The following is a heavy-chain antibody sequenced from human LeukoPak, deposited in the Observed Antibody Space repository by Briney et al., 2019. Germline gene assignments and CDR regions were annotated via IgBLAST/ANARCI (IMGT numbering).Heavy chain of an antibody. J-gene: IGHJ3*02. Sequence: GGSLRLSCAASGFTFSSYWMHWVRHGPGKGLVWVSRIYSDGRRTTYADSVKGRFPISGDNAKNTLYLQMNSLRAEDTAVYYCARSGRGGAFDIRGHGTMVTVSS. V-gene: IGHV3-74*01. CDR3: ARSGRGGAFDI. CDR1: GFTFSSYW. CDR2: IYSDGRRT. D-gene: IGHD1-26*01.